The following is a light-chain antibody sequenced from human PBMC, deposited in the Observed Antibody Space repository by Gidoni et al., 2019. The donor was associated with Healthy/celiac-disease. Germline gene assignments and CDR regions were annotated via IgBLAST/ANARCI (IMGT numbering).Light chain of an antibody. CDR3: LQDYNFPWT. CDR1: QGIRND. V-gene: IGKV1-6*01. CDR2: AAT. Sequence: AIQMTQSPSSLSASVGDRVTINCRASQGIRNDLGWFQQKPGKAPKLLIYAATILQSGVPSRFSGSGSGTDFTLTISSLQPEDFATYYCLQDYNFPWTFGQGTKVEIK. J-gene: IGKJ1*01.